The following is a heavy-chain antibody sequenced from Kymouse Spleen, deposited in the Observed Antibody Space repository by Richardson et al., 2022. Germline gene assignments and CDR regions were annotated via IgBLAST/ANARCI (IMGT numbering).Heavy chain of an antibody. CDR3: ARGVGATRFDP. CDR1: GFTFSSYG. Sequence: QVQLVESGGGVVQPGRSLRLSCAASGFTFSSYGMHWVRQAPGKGLEWVAVIWYDGSNKYYADSVKGRFTISRDNSKNTLYLQMNSLRAEDTAVYYCARGVGATRFDPWGQGTLVTVSS. D-gene: IGHD1-26*01. V-gene: IGHV3-33*01. J-gene: IGHJ5*02. CDR2: IWYDGSNK.